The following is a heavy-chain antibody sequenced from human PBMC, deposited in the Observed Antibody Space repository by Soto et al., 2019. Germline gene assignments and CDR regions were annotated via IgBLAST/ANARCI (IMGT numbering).Heavy chain of an antibody. CDR1: GFTFSSHS. V-gene: IGHV3-30-3*01. Sequence: QVQLIESGGGVVHPGGSLRLSFVPSGFTFSSHSMHWFRQAPGKGLEWVAVTSANDGTKFYTDSVKGRFTVSRDNSKNHLYLQMNSLSVEDTSVYYCAREVVTTEWYFDNWGQGILV. CDR2: TSANDGTK. D-gene: IGHD1-1*01. J-gene: IGHJ4*02. CDR3: AREVVTTEWYFDN.